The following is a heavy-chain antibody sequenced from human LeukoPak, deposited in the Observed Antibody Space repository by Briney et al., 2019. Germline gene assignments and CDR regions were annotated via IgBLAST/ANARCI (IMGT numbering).Heavy chain of an antibody. CDR2: ISYDGTNK. V-gene: IGHV3-30*18. Sequence: GRSLRPSCAASGFTFSSYGMHWVRQAPGKGLEGVAVISYDGTNKYYAESVKGRFTISRDNSKNTLYLQMNSLRAEDRAVYYCAKDRAFIVAYAFDIWGQGTMVTVSS. D-gene: IGHD5-12*01. J-gene: IGHJ3*02. CDR1: GFTFSSYG. CDR3: AKDRAFIVAYAFDI.